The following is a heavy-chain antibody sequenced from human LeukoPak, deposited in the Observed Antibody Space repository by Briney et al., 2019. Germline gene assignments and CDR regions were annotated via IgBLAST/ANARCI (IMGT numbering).Heavy chain of an antibody. V-gene: IGHV1-8*01. J-gene: IGHJ4*02. D-gene: IGHD3-10*01. CDR3: ARGLTMVRGVIMVY. CDR2: MNPNSGNT. CDR1: GYTFTSYD. Sequence: ASVKVSCKASGYTFTSYDINWVRQATGQGLEWMGWMNPNSGNTGYAQKFQGRVTMTGNTSISTAYMELSSLRSEDTAVYYCARGLTMVRGVIMVYWGQGTLVTVSS.